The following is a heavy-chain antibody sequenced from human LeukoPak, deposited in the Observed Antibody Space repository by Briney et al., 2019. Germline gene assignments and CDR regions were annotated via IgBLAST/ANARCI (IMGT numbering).Heavy chain of an antibody. V-gene: IGHV1-69*04. CDR1: GGTFSSYA. Sequence: SVKVSCKASGGTFSSYAISWMRQAPGQGLEWMGRIIPILGIANYAQKFQGRVTITADKSTSTAYMELSSLRSEDTAVYYCASTVAAAGTLCRSAPWFDPWGQGTLVTVSS. CDR3: ASTVAAAGTLCRSAPWFDP. J-gene: IGHJ5*02. D-gene: IGHD6-13*01. CDR2: IIPILGIA.